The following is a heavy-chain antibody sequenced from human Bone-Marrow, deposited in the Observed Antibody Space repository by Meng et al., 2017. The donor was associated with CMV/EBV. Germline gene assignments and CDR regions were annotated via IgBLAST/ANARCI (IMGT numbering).Heavy chain of an antibody. CDR1: GYTFTGYY. D-gene: IGHD2-15*01. Sequence: ASVKVSCKASGYTFTGYYMHWVRQAPGQGLEWMGWINPNSGGTNYAQKFQGRVTMTRDTSISTAYMELSSLRSEDTAVYYCARAGLLHWYFDLWGRGTLVTVSS. J-gene: IGHJ2*01. CDR3: ARAGLLHWYFDL. CDR2: INPNSGGT. V-gene: IGHV1-2*02.